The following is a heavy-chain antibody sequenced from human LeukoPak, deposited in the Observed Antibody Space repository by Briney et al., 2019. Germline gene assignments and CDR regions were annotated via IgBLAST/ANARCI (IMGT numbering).Heavy chain of an antibody. CDR3: ARTPGYDFWSGYDDAFDI. CDR2: IYYSGST. CDR1: GGSISSYY. V-gene: IGHV4-59*01. D-gene: IGHD3-3*01. J-gene: IGHJ3*02. Sequence: KPSETLSLTCTVSGGSISSYYWSWIRQPPGKGLEWIGYIYYSGSTNHNPSLKSRVTISVDTSKNQFSLKLSSVTAADTAVYYCARTPGYDFWSGYDDAFDIWGQGTMVTVSS.